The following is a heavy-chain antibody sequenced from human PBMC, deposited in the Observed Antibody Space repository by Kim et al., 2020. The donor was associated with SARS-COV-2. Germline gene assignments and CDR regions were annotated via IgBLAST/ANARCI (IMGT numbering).Heavy chain of an antibody. J-gene: IGHJ4*02. Sequence: GGSLRLSCAASGFYFTSFVMTWVRQAPGKGLEWVSTISRSGDTTYYTDSVKGRFTISRDNAKNVLYFQMNSLRAEDTAIYYCARDDGGVELTSAYYWGQG. CDR1: GFYFTSFV. CDR2: ISRSGDTT. D-gene: IGHD1-26*01. V-gene: IGHV3-23*01. CDR3: ARDDGGVELTSAYY.